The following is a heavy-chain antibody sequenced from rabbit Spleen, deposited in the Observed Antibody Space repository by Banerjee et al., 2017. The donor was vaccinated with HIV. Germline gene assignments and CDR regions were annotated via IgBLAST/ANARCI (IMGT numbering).Heavy chain of an antibody. CDR1: GFSLSRAYW. CDR2: INMVTGKS. J-gene: IGHJ4*01. Sequence: QEQLKETGGGLVQPGGSLTLPCNASGFSLSRAYWLCWVRQAPGKGLEWITCINMVTGKSVYASWAKGRFIMSRTSSTKVTLQMTSLTAADTATYFCARDGAGGSYFALWGQGTLVTVS. V-gene: IGHV1S45*01. D-gene: IGHD8-1*01. CDR3: ARDGAGGSYFAL.